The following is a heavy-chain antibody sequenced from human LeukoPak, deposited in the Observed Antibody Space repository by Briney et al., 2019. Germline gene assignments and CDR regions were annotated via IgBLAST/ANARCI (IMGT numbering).Heavy chain of an antibody. J-gene: IGHJ5*02. V-gene: IGHV4-38-2*02. CDR2: IYHSGST. D-gene: IGHD1-26*01. CDR3: ARGGATTLWWFDP. CDR1: GYSISSGYY. Sequence: PSETLSLTCTVSGYSISSGYYWGWIRQPPGKGLEWIGSIYHSGSTYYNPSLKSRVTISVDTSKNQFSLKLSSVTAADTAVYYCARGGATTLWWFDPWGQGTLVTVSS.